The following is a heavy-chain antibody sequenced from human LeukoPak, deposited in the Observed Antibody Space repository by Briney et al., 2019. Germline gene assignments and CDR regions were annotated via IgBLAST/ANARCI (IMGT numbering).Heavy chain of an antibody. D-gene: IGHD1-26*01. CDR3: ATRRSGSHPYY. Sequence: PSETLPLTFTVSGASVSSSSYYWEGIRQPPGKGLELVGSIFYSGSTSYNPSLKSRVTISVYTSKNQFSLRLSSVTATDTAVYYCATRRSGSHPYYWGQGTLVTVSS. CDR1: GASVSSSSYY. J-gene: IGHJ4*02. CDR2: IFYSGST. V-gene: IGHV4-39*01.